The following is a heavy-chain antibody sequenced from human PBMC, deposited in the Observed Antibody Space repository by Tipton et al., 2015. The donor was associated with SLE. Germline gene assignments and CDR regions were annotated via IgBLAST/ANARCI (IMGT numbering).Heavy chain of an antibody. Sequence: LRLSCAVYGGSFSGYYWSWIRQPPGKGLEWIGEINHSGSTNYNPSLKSRVTISIDTSKNQFSLKLSSVTAADTAVYYCARWGGYHDYWGQGTLVTVAS. CDR2: INHSGST. D-gene: IGHD3-16*01. J-gene: IGHJ4*02. CDR3: ARWGGYHDY. V-gene: IGHV4-34*01. CDR1: GGSFSGYY.